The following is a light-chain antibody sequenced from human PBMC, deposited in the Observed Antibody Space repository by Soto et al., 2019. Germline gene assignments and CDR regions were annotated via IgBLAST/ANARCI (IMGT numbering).Light chain of an antibody. J-gene: IGLJ2*01. V-gene: IGLV1-40*01. Sequence: QAVVTQPPSVSGAPGQRVTISCTGSSSNIGAGYDVHWYQQLPGTAPKLLIYGNSNRPSGVPYRFSGSKSGTSASLAITGLHAEDEADYCCQSYDSSLSALFGGGTKLTVL. CDR2: GNS. CDR1: SSNIGAGYD. CDR3: QSYDSSLSAL.